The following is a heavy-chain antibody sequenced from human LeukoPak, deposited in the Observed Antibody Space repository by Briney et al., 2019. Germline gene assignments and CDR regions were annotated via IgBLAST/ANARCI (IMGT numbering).Heavy chain of an antibody. V-gene: IGHV4-39*07. Sequence: SEALSLTCIVSGGSISSSIYYWAWVRQPPGKGLECIGTVFYNGATQYNPSLKSRVTISVDTSKNQFSLKLSSVTAADTAVYYCARQGVDTVMDPYYYYYMDVWGKGTTVTVSS. CDR3: ARQGVDTVMDPYYYYYMDV. CDR2: VFYNGAT. CDR1: GGSISSSIYY. D-gene: IGHD5-18*01. J-gene: IGHJ6*03.